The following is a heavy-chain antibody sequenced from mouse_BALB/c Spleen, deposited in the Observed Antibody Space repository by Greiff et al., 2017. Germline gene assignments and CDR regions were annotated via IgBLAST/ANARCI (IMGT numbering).Heavy chain of an antibody. Sequence: QVQLQQSGAELMKPGASVKISCKATGYTFSSYWIEWVKQRPGHGLEWIGEILPGSGSTNYNEKFKGKATFTADTSSNTAYMQLSSLTSEDSAVYYCARRAHYYGSSSGWFAYWGQGTLVTVSA. V-gene: IGHV1-9*01. CDR2: ILPGSGST. D-gene: IGHD1-1*01. J-gene: IGHJ3*01. CDR3: ARRAHYYGSSSGWFAY. CDR1: GYTFSSYW.